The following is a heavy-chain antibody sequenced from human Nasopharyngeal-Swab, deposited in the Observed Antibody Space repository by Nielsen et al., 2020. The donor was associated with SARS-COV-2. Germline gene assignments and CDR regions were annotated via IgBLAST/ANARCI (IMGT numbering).Heavy chain of an antibody. J-gene: IGHJ5*02. D-gene: IGHD2-21*01. CDR2: ISYDGSNK. Sequence: WIRQPPGKGLEWAAVISYDGSNKYYADSVKGRFTISRDNSKNTLYLQMNSLRAEDTAVYYCAKDQSINWFDPWGQGTLVTVSS. V-gene: IGHV3-30*18. CDR3: AKDQSINWFDP.